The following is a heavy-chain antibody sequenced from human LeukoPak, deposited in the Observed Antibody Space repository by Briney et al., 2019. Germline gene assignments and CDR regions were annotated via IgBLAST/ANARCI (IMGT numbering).Heavy chain of an antibody. CDR2: ISSGSSTI. Sequence: GGSLRLSCAASGFTFSSYSMNWVRQAPGKGLEWVSYISSGSSTIYYADSVKGRFTISRDNAKNSLYLQMNSLRDEDTAVYYCARERDIVVVPAAKDYWGQGTLVTVSS. CDR3: ARERDIVVVPAAKDY. CDR1: GFTFSSYS. J-gene: IGHJ4*02. V-gene: IGHV3-48*02. D-gene: IGHD2-2*01.